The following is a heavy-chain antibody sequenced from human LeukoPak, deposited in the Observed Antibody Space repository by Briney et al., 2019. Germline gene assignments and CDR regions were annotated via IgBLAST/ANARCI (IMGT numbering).Heavy chain of an antibody. CDR3: ARERSGSSPHAFDI. CDR1: GGSISSSSYY. CDR2: IYYSGST. J-gene: IGHJ3*02. V-gene: IGHV4-39*02. D-gene: IGHD1-26*01. Sequence: PSETLSLTCTVSGGSISSSSYYWGWIRPPPGKGLEWMGSIYYSGSTYYNPSLKSRVTISVDTSKNQFSLKLSSVTAADTAVYYCARERSGSSPHAFDIWGQGTMVTVSS.